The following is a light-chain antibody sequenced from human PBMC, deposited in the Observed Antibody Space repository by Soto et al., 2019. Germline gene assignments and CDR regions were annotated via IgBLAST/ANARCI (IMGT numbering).Light chain of an antibody. CDR1: QSILYSSSNKNY. J-gene: IGKJ4*01. Sequence: DIVMTQSPDSLAVSLGERATINCKASQSILYSSSNKNYLTGYQQKPGQPPKLIIYWASTRESGVPERFSGSGSGKDFTLNISSLQAEDVAVYYCQQYYGIPFTFGGGTKVEI. V-gene: IGKV4-1*01. CDR3: QQYYGIPFT. CDR2: WAS.